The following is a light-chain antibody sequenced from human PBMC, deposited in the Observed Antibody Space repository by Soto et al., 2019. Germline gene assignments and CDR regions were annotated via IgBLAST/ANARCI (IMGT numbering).Light chain of an antibody. CDR2: DAS. V-gene: IGKV3-11*01. CDR1: ESVGTY. CDR3: QQRARWVT. Sequence: EIVLTQSPATLSLSPGETATLSCRASESVGTYLGWYQQRPGQAPRPLIYDASNRATGIPARFSGSGSGTDFTPTISSLEPEDFAVYFCQQRARWVTFGQGTRLEIK. J-gene: IGKJ5*01.